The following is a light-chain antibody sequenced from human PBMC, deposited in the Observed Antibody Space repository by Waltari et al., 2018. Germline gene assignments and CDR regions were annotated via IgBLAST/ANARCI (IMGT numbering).Light chain of an antibody. CDR2: GAS. V-gene: IGKV3-20*01. CDR1: QSVSSSY. J-gene: IGKJ2*01. CDR3: QQYDSSSFT. Sequence: EIVLTQSPGTLSLSPGERATLSCRASQSVSSSYLAWYQQKPGQAPRLLIYGASRRATGIPDRFSGTGSVTDFTLTISRLAPEDFAVYSCQQYDSSSFTFGQGTKLQIK.